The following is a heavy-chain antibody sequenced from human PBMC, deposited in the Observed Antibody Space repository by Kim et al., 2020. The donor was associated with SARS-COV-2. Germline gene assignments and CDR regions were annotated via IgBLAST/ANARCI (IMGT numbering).Heavy chain of an antibody. V-gene: IGHV4-39*01. D-gene: IGHD1-20*01. CDR2: FYYTGSS. J-gene: IGHJ4*01. Sequence: SETLSLTCTVSGGSISSILYYGGWIRQPPGKGLEWIVNFYYTGSSYYSLSLKSRVTISVATSKNQLSLRLSSVTAAATSVYYCAWRYTFNSPDLSDGYY. CDR3: AWRYTFNSPDLSDGYY. CDR1: GGSISSILYY.